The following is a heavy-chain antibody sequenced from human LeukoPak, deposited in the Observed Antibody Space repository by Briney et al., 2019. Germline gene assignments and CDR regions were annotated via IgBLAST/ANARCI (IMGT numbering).Heavy chain of an antibody. CDR1: GYSFTSYW. D-gene: IGHD3-9*01. CDR3: ARVYYDILTGYSHFDY. Sequence: GESLKISCKGSGYSFTSYWISWVRQKPGKGLEWMGRIDPSDSYTNYSPSFQGHVTISADKSISTAYLQWSSLKASDTAMYYCARVYYDILTGYSHFDYWGQGTLVTVSS. CDR2: IDPSDSYT. V-gene: IGHV5-10-1*01. J-gene: IGHJ4*02.